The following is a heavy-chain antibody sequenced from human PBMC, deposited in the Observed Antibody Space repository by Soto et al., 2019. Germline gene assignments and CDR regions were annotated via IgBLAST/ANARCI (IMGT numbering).Heavy chain of an antibody. CDR3: ARLRSGPDNGWYWAFDY. CDR1: GGSISSSNYY. J-gene: IGHJ4*02. Sequence: SETLSLPCTVSGGSISSSNYYWGWVRQSTGKGLESIGNIYYSGDTNYNPSLKSRVTISVDTSKNQFSLKLNSVTAADTAVYFCARLRSGPDNGWYWAFDYWGRGTLVTVSS. V-gene: IGHV4-39*01. D-gene: IGHD6-19*01. CDR2: IYYSGDT.